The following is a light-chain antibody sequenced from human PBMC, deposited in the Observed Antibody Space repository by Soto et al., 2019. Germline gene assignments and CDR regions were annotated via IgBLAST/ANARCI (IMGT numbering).Light chain of an antibody. CDR2: AAS. CDR3: LQANRGPLS. Sequence: DIQMTQSPSSVSASVGDRVPITCRASQAISTNLAWYQQKPGKAPKLLIYAASSLQSGVPPRFSGSGSGTVFTLTISSLQPEDFAIYYRLQANRGPLSFGQGTRLEIK. CDR1: QAISTN. V-gene: IGKV1-12*01. J-gene: IGKJ5*01.